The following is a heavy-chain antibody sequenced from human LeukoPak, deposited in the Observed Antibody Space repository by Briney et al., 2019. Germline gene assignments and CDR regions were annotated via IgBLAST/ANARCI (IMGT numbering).Heavy chain of an antibody. D-gene: IGHD6-19*01. V-gene: IGHV4-59*01. Sequence: PSETLSVTPTLPRDSISSYYWSWIRHPPGERLECIGSVNYTGGANCNPSLQSRVTISIDTSKHQVYLNLNSATAADTTLYHRASTGGIYGCGWYVDFWGQGGLVTVSS. J-gene: IGHJ4*02. CDR3: ASTGGIYGCGWYVDF. CDR2: VNYTGGA. CDR1: RDSISSYY.